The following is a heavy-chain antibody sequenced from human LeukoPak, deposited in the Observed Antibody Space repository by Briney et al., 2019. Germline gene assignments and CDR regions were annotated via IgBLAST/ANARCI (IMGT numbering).Heavy chain of an antibody. J-gene: IGHJ2*01. Sequence: SETLSLTCAVSGASISSGGYSWTWIRQPPGKGLEWFGYIFHSGSTYYNPSLKSRVPISVDRSKNQFSLKLSSVTAADTAVYYCARGYKSGSSSPRYFDLWGRGTLVTVSS. V-gene: IGHV4-30-2*01. D-gene: IGHD6-6*01. CDR1: GASISSGGYS. CDR2: IFHSGST. CDR3: ARGYKSGSSSPRYFDL.